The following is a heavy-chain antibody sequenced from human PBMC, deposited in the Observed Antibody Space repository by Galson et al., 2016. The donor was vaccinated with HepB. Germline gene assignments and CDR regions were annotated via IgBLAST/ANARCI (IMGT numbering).Heavy chain of an antibody. CDR2: IIPTFRTT. CDR1: GGTFSSYA. V-gene: IGHV1-69*01. CDR3: ARPKRGGGNYYSFDY. Sequence: SVKVSCKASGGTFSSYALSWVRQAPGQGLEWMGRIIPTFRTTNYAHNFQGRVSITADESTTTAYMELSSLRSEDTAVYYCARPKRGGGNYYSFDYWGQGTLVTVSS. J-gene: IGHJ4*02. D-gene: IGHD1-26*01.